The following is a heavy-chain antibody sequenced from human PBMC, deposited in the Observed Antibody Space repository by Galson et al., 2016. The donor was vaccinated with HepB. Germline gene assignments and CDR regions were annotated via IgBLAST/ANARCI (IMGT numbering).Heavy chain of an antibody. D-gene: IGHD1-1*01. CDR1: GFVFSDYM. V-gene: IGHV3-11*01. Sequence: SLRLSCAASGFVFSDYMMVWIRQIPGKTLEWVSYISSGSNSIFYADSAQGRFTLSRDNDKSSMYLQMDSLRADDTAIYYCARDIKSGRNGFDLWGQGTQVIVSS. J-gene: IGHJ4*02. CDR2: ISSGSNSI. CDR3: ARDIKSGRNGFDL.